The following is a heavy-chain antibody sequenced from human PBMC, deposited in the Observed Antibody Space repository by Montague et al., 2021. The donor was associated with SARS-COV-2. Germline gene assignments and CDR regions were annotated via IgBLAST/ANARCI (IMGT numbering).Heavy chain of an antibody. D-gene: IGHD2-15*01. V-gene: IGHV2-70*01. CDR1: GFSLSTSAVC. CDR2: IDWDDDK. CDR3: ARTDCSDGICRFDY. Sequence: VKPTQTLTLTCTFSGFSLSTSAVCVSWIRQPPGKALEWLALIDWDDDKYYSTSLKTRLTISKDTSKNQVVLTMTSMDPVDTATYYCARTDCSDGICRFDYWGQGTLVTVSS. J-gene: IGHJ4*02.